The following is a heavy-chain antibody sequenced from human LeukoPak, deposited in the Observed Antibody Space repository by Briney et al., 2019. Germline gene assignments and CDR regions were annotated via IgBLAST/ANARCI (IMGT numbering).Heavy chain of an antibody. CDR2: INNVASHI. CDR1: GFTFSSSA. V-gene: IGHV3-21*01. CDR3: ASLCSSTSCYWDY. D-gene: IGHD2-2*01. J-gene: IGHJ4*02. Sequence: GGSLRLSCAASGFTFSSSAMNWVRQAPGKGLEWVSSINNVASHIYYAHSVKGRFTISRDNAKNSLYLQMNSLRAEDTAVYYCASLCSSTSCYWDYWGQGTLVTVSS.